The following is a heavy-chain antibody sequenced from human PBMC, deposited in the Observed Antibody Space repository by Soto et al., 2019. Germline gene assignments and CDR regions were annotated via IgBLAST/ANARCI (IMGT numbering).Heavy chain of an antibody. V-gene: IGHV4-39*01. D-gene: IGHD1-26*01. CDR1: GGSTSSSSYQ. CDR2: VYYNGNT. J-gene: IGHJ4*02. CDR3: ARLSGSYNDRYFDY. Sequence: QLQLQESGPGLVKPSETLSLTCTVSGGSTSSSSYQWVWIRQPPGKGLEWIGNVYYNGNTSYNPSLKSRLTISVDTSNHPFSLKVKSVTAADTAVYYCARLSGSYNDRYFDYWGQGTLVTVSS.